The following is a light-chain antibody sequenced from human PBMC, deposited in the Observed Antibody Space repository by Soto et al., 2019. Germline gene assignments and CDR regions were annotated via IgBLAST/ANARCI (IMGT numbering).Light chain of an antibody. CDR2: EVT. CDR1: SSDVGGYTY. Sequence: QSALTQPASVSGSPGQSITISCTGTSSDVGGYTYVSWYQQYPGKAPKLMISEVTNRPSGVSNRFSGSKSGNTASLTISGLQAADEANYYCSSYTTTGALLIFGGGTKLTVL. CDR3: SSYTTTGALLI. J-gene: IGLJ2*01. V-gene: IGLV2-14*01.